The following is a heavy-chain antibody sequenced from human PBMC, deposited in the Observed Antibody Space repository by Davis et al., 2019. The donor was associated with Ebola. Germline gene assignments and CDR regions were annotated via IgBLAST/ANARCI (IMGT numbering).Heavy chain of an antibody. V-gene: IGHV3-30*04. D-gene: IGHD4-17*01. CDR1: GFTFSSYA. J-gene: IGHJ4*02. CDR3: AKRASDYYGEENDY. CDR2: ISFDGAIK. Sequence: GESLKISCAASGFTFSSYAMHWVRQAPGKGLEWVAVISFDGAIKDYGDSVKGRFTISRDNSKNTLYLQMNSLRAEDSAVYYCAKRASDYYGEENDYWGQGTLVTVSS.